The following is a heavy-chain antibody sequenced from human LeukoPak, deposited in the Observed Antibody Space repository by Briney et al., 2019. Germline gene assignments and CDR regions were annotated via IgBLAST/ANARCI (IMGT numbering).Heavy chain of an antibody. Sequence: PGGSLRLSCAASGFTFDTYAMPWVRQAPGGGLEWVSGISGNGVNKYYADSVKGRFTVSRDNSKDTLWLQMNALRAEDTAVYFCAKRDYSDVSGYSPLFANWGQGTLVTVSS. J-gene: IGHJ4*02. D-gene: IGHD3-22*01. CDR2: ISGNGVNK. CDR3: AKRDYSDVSGYSPLFAN. V-gene: IGHV3-23*01. CDR1: GFTFDTYA.